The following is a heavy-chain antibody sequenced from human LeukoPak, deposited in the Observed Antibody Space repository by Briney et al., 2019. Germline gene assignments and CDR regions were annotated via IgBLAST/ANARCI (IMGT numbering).Heavy chain of an antibody. CDR1: GFIFDTYG. D-gene: IGHD2-2*02. CDR3: AKSLPAATPLYFDY. V-gene: IGHV3-33*06. Sequence: PGRSLRLSCAASGFIFDTYGMHWVRQAPGRGLEWVAVIWYDGSKKYFADSVKGRFTISRDNSKNTLYLQVNSLRAEDTAVYYCAKSLPAATPLYFDYWGQGTLVTVSS. CDR2: IWYDGSKK. J-gene: IGHJ4*02.